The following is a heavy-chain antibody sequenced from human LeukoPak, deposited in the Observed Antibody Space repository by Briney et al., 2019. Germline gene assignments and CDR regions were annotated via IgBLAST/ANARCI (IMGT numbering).Heavy chain of an antibody. CDR2: ISFDRSNK. J-gene: IGHJ6*02. CDR1: GFTFRNFG. D-gene: IGHD3-16*02. Sequence: PGESLRLSCSASGFTFRNFGMHWVRQAPGKGLEWLAGISFDRSNKFYIDSVKGRFTISRDNPKKTVYLQMNSLRVEATAVYFCAKDTSFDYVWGTYRPTLYYFGLDVWGQGTTVIVSS. V-gene: IGHV3-30*18. CDR3: AKDTSFDYVWGTYRPTLYYFGLDV.